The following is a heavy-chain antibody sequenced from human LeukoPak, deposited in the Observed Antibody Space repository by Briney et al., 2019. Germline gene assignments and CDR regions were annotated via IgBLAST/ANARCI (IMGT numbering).Heavy chain of an antibody. CDR2: ISGSGGDT. V-gene: IGHV3-23*01. CDR3: AKDRGYTYLYPSDY. D-gene: IGHD5-18*01. Sequence: GGSLRLSCAASGFTFSSYAMSWVRQAPGKGLEWVSTISGSGGDTYYADSVKGRFTISRDNAKNTLYLQMNSLGAEDTAVYYCAKDRGYTYLYPSDYWGQGTLVTVSS. J-gene: IGHJ4*02. CDR1: GFTFSSYA.